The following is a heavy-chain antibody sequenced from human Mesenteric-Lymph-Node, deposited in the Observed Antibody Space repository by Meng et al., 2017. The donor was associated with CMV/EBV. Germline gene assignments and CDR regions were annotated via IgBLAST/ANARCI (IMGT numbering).Heavy chain of an antibody. J-gene: IGHJ4*02. Sequence: SVTVSCKASGYTFTSYYIHWVRQAPGQGLEWMGIINPSGGTTSYSQRFQGRLTMTRDTSTSTVYMELSSLRSEDTAVYYCARARTYYDFWSDFWGQGTLVTVSS. CDR1: GYTFTSYY. V-gene: IGHV1-46*01. CDR3: ARARTYYDFWSDF. D-gene: IGHD3-3*01. CDR2: INPSGGTT.